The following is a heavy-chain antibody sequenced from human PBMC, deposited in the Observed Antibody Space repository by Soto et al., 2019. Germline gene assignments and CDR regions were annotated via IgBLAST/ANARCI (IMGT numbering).Heavy chain of an antibody. V-gene: IGHV4-59*01. Sequence: SETLSLTCTVSGGSISTYYWIWIRQPPGKGLEWIGVFYNGGTTNYSPSLKSRVTISVDTSKNQFSPKLNSVTAADTAVYYCARDGSERPATYWGQGILVTVSS. CDR1: GGSISTYY. CDR2: FYNGGTT. D-gene: IGHD3-10*01. J-gene: IGHJ4*02. CDR3: ARDGSERPATY.